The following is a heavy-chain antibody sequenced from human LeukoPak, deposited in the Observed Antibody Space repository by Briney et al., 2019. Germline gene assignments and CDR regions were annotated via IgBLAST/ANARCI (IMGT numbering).Heavy chain of an antibody. CDR3: ARIGYYDSSGYYSQGLDP. CDR1: GGTFSSYA. V-gene: IGHV1-69*05. J-gene: IGHJ5*02. CDR2: IIPILGTA. D-gene: IGHD3-22*01. Sequence: SVKVSCKASGGTFSSYAISWVRQAPGQGLEWMGGIIPILGTANYAQKFQGRVTITTDESTSTAYMELSSLRSEDTAVYYCARIGYYDSSGYYSQGLDPWGQGTLDTVSS.